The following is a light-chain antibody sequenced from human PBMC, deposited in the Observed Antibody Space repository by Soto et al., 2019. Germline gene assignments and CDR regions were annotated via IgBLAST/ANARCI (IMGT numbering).Light chain of an antibody. J-gene: IGKJ2*01. CDR3: QQLNSYSYT. V-gene: IGKV1-9*01. CDR2: AAS. CDR1: QGISNF. Sequence: DIQLTQSPSFLSASVGDRVTITCRASQGISNFLAWYQQKPGKAPKLLIYAASTLQSGVPSRFSGSGAGTEFTLTISSLQPEDFATYFCQQLNSYSYTFGQGTKLEIK.